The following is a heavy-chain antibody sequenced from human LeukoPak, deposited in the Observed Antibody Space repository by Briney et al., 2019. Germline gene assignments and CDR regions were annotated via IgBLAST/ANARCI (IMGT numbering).Heavy chain of an antibody. CDR2: IRYDGNSQ. CDR1: GFTFNNYG. Sequence: GGSLRLSCAASGFTFNNYGMHWVRQAPGKGLEWVAFIRYDGNSQYFVDSVKGRFTISRDNSKNTLFLQMNSLRPEDTAVYYCARQLAVAGRVVARSNWFDPWGQGTLVTVSS. J-gene: IGHJ5*02. D-gene: IGHD6-19*01. CDR3: ARQLAVAGRVVARSNWFDP. V-gene: IGHV3-30*02.